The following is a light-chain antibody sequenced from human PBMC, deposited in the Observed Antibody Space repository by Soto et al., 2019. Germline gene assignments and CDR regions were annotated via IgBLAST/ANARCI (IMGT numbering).Light chain of an antibody. CDR2: DAS. Sequence: EIVLTQSPDTLSLSPGERATLSCRASQSVRSSLAWYQQKPGQAPRRLIYDASNRATGIPARFSGSGAGTDFTLTISSLEPEDFAVYYCQQRSNWPPEVTFGPGTKVYIK. CDR3: QQRSNWPPEVT. V-gene: IGKV3-11*01. CDR1: QSVRSS. J-gene: IGKJ3*01.